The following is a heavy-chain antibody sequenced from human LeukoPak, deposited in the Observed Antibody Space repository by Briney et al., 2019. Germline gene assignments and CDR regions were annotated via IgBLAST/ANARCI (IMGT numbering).Heavy chain of an antibody. CDR3: AREWGLWFGELLSGDWFDP. CDR1: GGSISSSSYY. J-gene: IGHJ5*02. V-gene: IGHV4-39*07. CDR2: IYYSGST. Sequence: SETLSLTCTVSGGSISSSSYYWGWIRQPPGKGLEWIGSIYYSGSTYYNPSLKSRVTISVDTSKNQFSLKLSSVTAADTAVYYCAREWGLWFGELLSGDWFDPWGQGTLVTVSS. D-gene: IGHD3-10*01.